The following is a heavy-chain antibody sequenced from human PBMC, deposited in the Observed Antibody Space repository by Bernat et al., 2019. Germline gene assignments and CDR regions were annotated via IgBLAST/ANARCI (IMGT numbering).Heavy chain of an antibody. V-gene: IGHV3-23*01. CDR1: GFTFSSYA. Sequence: EVQLLESGGGLVQPGGSLRLSCAASGFTFSSYAMSWVRQAPGKGLEWVSAISGSGGSTYYADSVKGRFTISRDNSKNTLYLQMNSLRAEDTAVYYCAKRYGDYPYYYYYYGMDVWGQGTTVTVSS. D-gene: IGHD4-17*01. CDR2: ISGSGGST. J-gene: IGHJ6*02. CDR3: AKRYGDYPYYYYYYGMDV.